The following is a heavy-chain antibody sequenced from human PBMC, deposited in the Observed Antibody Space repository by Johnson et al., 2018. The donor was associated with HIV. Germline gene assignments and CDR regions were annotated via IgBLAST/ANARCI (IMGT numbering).Heavy chain of an antibody. CDR3: ALVSHFWSAYQNDAFDI. V-gene: IGHV3-30*02. CDR1: GFTFSSYG. J-gene: IGHJ3*02. D-gene: IGHD3-3*01. Sequence: QVQLVESGGGVVQPGGSLRLSCAASGFTFSSYGMHWVRQAPGKGLEWVAFIRYDGSNKYYADSVQGRFPISRDNSENTLYLQMNSLRAEDTAVYYCALVSHFWSAYQNDAFDIWGQGTMVTVSS. CDR2: IRYDGSNK.